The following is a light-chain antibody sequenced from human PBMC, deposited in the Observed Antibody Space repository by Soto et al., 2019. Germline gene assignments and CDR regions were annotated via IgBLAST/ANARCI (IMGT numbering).Light chain of an antibody. J-gene: IGKJ3*01. Sequence: DIVMAQSPDSLAVSLGERTTINCKSSQSVLYSPKNENYLAWYQQKPGQPPKLLINCASTRESGVPDRFSGRGSGTAFTLPISSLQAEDVAVYYCQQYYSTPFTFGPGTKVVIK. V-gene: IGKV4-1*01. CDR3: QQYYSTPFT. CDR2: CAS. CDR1: QSVLYSPKNENY.